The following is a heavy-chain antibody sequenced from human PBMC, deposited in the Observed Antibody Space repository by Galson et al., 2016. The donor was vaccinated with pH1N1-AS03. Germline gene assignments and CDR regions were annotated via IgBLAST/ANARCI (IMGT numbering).Heavy chain of an antibody. CDR3: ARTPAEMATISFSY. Sequence: QSGAEVKKPGESLMISCKASGYTFTNFGITWVRQAPGQGLEWMGVINPSGGTTRYAQKFQGRVTMTRDTSTSTVYMELSRLRSADTAVYYCARTPAEMATISFSYLGQGTLVTVSS. CDR2: INPSGGTT. D-gene: IGHD5-24*01. V-gene: IGHV1-46*01. J-gene: IGHJ4*02. CDR1: GYTFTNFG.